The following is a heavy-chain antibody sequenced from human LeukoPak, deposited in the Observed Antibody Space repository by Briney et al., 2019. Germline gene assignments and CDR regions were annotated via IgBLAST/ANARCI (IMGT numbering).Heavy chain of an antibody. Sequence: SETLSLTCTVSGGSISSYYWSWIRQPPGKGLEWIGYIYYSGSTNYNPSLKSRVTISVDTSKNQFSLKLSSVTAADTAVYYCARDQTVGDYGDYGYFDYWGQGTLVTVSS. J-gene: IGHJ4*02. CDR1: GGSISSYY. CDR2: IYYSGST. D-gene: IGHD4-17*01. V-gene: IGHV4-59*01. CDR3: ARDQTVGDYGDYGYFDY.